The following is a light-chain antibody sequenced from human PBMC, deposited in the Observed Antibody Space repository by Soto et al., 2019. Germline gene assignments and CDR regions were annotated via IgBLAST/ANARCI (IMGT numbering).Light chain of an antibody. Sequence: QSVLTQPASGSGSPGQSITISCTGTSSDVGGYNYVSWYQHHPGKAPKLIIFDVSNRPSGVSNPFSGSKSGNTASLTISALQPEDEADYYCSSYTTSNTRQIVFGTGTKVTVL. CDR1: SSDVGGYNY. J-gene: IGLJ1*01. CDR2: DVS. V-gene: IGLV2-14*03. CDR3: SSYTTSNTRQIV.